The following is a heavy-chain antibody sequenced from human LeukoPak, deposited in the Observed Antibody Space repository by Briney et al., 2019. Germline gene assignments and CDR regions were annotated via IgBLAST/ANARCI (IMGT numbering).Heavy chain of an antibody. D-gene: IGHD4-11*01. V-gene: IGHV5-51*01. CDR1: GYNFAGYW. J-gene: IGHJ4*02. CDR2: IYISDSHT. Sequence: GASMKIFCQGFGYNFAGYWYWWLRQLPGKSLVGMGIIYISDSHTRYSPSFRGQVTISADKSISTAYLQWSSLKASDTAVYYCARHEIYSDSFFDYWGQGTLVTVSS. CDR3: ARHEIYSDSFFDY.